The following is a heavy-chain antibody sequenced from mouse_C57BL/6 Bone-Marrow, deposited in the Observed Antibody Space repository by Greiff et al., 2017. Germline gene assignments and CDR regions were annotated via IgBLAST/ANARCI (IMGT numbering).Heavy chain of an antibody. CDR3: ATIYEGYWYFDD. D-gene: IGHD2-3*01. CDR2: INSDGGST. CDR1: EYDFPSHD. V-gene: IGHV5-2*01. J-gene: IGHJ1*03. Sequence: EVKLVEPGGGLVQPGESLKLSCESTEYDFPSHDMPWVRKTPEKRLELVAAINSDGGSTYYPDTMERRFIIARDNTKRTLYLQMSSLTSEDTALYYCATIYEGYWYFDDWGTGTTVTVSS.